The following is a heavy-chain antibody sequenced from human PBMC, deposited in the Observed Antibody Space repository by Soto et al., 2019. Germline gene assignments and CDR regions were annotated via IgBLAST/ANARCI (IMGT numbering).Heavy chain of an antibody. D-gene: IGHD3-10*01. CDR1: GFTFTTYY. Sequence: GGSLRLSCAASGFTFTTYYMTWVRQAPGKGLEWVASIKNDGSEQYYVDSVKGRFTISRDNAKNSLYLQMNSLRAGDTALYYCSRENWFQDYWGQGNLVTGSS. J-gene: IGHJ4*02. V-gene: IGHV3-7*03. CDR2: IKNDGSEQ. CDR3: SRENWFQDY.